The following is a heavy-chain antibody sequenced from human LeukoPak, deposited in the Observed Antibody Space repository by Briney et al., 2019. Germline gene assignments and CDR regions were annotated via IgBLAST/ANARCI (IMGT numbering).Heavy chain of an antibody. D-gene: IGHD6-13*01. J-gene: IGHJ4*02. CDR1: GYTFTSYG. V-gene: IGHV1-18*01. CDR2: ISGYNGNT. Sequence: ASVKVSCKASGYTFTSYGISWVRQAPGQGLEWMGWISGYNGNTNYAQNLQGRVTMTTDTSTSTAYMELRSLRSDDTAVYYCARDRTSSWYGDYWGQGTLVTVSS. CDR3: ARDRTSSWYGDY.